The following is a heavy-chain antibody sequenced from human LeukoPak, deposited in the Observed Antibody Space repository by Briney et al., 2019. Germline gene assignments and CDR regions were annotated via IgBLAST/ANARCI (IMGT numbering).Heavy chain of an antibody. CDR2: IYYSGST. D-gene: IGHD1-26*01. CDR3: ARAPYPIPGTFDY. CDR1: GGSISSSSCY. V-gene: IGHV4-39*07. J-gene: IGHJ4*02. Sequence: PSETLSLTCTVSGGSISSSSCYWGWIRQPPGKGLEWIGSIYYSGSTYYNPSLKSRVTISVDTSKNQFSLKLSSVTAADTAVYYCARAPYPIPGTFDYWGQGTLVTVSS.